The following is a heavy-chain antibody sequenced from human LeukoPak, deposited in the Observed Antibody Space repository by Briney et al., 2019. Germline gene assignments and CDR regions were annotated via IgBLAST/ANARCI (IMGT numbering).Heavy chain of an antibody. CDR1: GFTFSSYG. Sequence: GGSLRLSCAASGFTFSSYGMHWVRQAPGKGLEWVAVISYDGSNKYYADSVKGRFTISRDNSKNTLYLQMNSLRAEDTAVYYCTTGRQAWGQGTLVTVSS. D-gene: IGHD1-14*01. V-gene: IGHV3-30*03. CDR3: TTGRQA. J-gene: IGHJ5*02. CDR2: ISYDGSNK.